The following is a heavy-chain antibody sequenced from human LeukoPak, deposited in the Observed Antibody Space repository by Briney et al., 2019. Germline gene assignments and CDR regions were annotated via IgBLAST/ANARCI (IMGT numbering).Heavy chain of an antibody. CDR3: ARTHYFDY. CDR2: ISSSSSTI. CDR1: GFTFSSYS. J-gene: IGHJ4*02. V-gene: IGHV3-48*01. Sequence: GGSLRLSCAASGFTFSSYSMNWVRQAPGKGLEWVSYISSSSSTIYYADSVKGRFTISRDNAKSSLYLQMNSLRADDTAVYYFARTHYFDYWGQGTLVTVSS.